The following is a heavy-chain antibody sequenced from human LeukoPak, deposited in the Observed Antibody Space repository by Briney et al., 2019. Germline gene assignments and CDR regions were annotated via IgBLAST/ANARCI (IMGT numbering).Heavy chain of an antibody. V-gene: IGHV3-30*04. J-gene: IGHJ4*02. Sequence: GGSLRLSCAASGFTFNSYAMHWVRQAPGKGLEWVAVISYDGSNKYYADSVKGRFTISRDNSKNTLYLQMNSLRAEDTAVYYCARDRQAAGIFDDYWGQGTLVTVSS. CDR3: ARDRQAAGIFDDY. CDR1: GFTFNSYA. D-gene: IGHD6-13*01. CDR2: ISYDGSNK.